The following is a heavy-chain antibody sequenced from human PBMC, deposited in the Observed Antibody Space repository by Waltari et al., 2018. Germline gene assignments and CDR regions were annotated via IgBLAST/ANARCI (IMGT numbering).Heavy chain of an antibody. CDR2: INHMGRT. D-gene: IGHD6-13*01. J-gene: IGHJ4*02. Sequence: QVQLQQWGAGLLKPSETLSLTCAVYGGSFSGYYWSWIRQPPGKGLEWIGEINHMGRTNYIPALKGRVTIAVDTAKNQFSLKLSSVTAANTAVYYCARGGYSSSWKMRTARYYFDYWGQGTLVTVSS. CDR3: ARGGYSSSWKMRTARYYFDY. CDR1: GGSFSGYY. V-gene: IGHV4-34*01.